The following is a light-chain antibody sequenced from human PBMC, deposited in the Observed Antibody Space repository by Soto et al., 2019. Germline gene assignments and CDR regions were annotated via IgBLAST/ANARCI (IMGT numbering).Light chain of an antibody. Sequence: QLVLTQSSSASASLGSSVKLTCTLSSGHNNYVIAWHQQQPGKAPRYLMKLEGSGSYNKGSGVPDRFSGSSSGADRYLTISNLQSEDEADYYCETWDSNTRLFGGGTKVT. CDR2: LEGSGSY. CDR3: ETWDSNTRL. CDR1: SGHNNYV. J-gene: IGLJ2*01. V-gene: IGLV4-60*03.